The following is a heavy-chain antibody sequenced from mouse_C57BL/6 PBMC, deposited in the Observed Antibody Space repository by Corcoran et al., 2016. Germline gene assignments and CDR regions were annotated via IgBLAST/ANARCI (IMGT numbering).Heavy chain of an antibody. CDR3: ARRDGYYWYFDV. J-gene: IGHJ1*03. CDR1: GYTFTTYG. Sequence: QIQLVQSGPELKKPGETVKISCKASGYTFTTYGMSWVKQAPGKGLKWMGWINTYSGVPTYADDFKGRFAFSLETSASTAYLQINNLKNEDTATYFCARRDGYYWYFDVWGTGTTVTVSS. CDR2: INTYSGVP. V-gene: IGHV9-3*01. D-gene: IGHD2-3*01.